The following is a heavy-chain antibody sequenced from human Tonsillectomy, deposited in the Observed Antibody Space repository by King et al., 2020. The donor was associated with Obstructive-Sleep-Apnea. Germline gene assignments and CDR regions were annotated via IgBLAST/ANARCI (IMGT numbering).Heavy chain of an antibody. CDR1: GYTFSGYY. J-gene: IGHJ3*02. D-gene: IGHD5-24*01. V-gene: IGHV1-2*02. CDR2: INPNSGGT. Sequence: VQLVESGGEVKKPGASVKVSCKASGYTFSGYYIHWVRQAPGQGLEWMGWINPNSGGTNYGQRFQGRVTMTRDASISTAHMELSRLTSDDTAVYYCARDRGDGYNLGGDDDAFDIGGQGTMVTVSS. CDR3: ARDRGDGYNLGGDDDAFDI.